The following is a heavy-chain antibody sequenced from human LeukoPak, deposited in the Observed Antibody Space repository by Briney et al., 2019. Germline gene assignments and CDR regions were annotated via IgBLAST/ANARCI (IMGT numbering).Heavy chain of an antibody. CDR2: LYSDGNT. CDR1: GFTVITND. D-gene: IGHD1-14*01. CDR3: ARGVEPLAANTLAY. Sequence: GGSLRLSCAASGFTVITNDMTWVRQAPGKGLEWVSVLYSDGNTKYADSVQGRFTISRDNSRNTLYLEMNGLSPDDTAVYYCARGVEPLAANTLAYWGQGTLVTVSS. V-gene: IGHV3-53*01. J-gene: IGHJ4*02.